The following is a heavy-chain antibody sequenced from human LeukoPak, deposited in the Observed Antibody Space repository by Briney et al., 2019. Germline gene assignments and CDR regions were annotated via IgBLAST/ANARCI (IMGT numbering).Heavy chain of an antibody. Sequence: SETLSLTCTVSGGSISSYYWSWIRQPAGKGLEWIGRIYTSGSTNYNPSLKSRVTMSVDTSKNQFSLKLSSVTAADTAVHYCARLEWGPAAIGTFDIWGQGTMVTVSS. V-gene: IGHV4-4*07. CDR1: GGSISSYY. J-gene: IGHJ3*02. CDR2: IYTSGST. D-gene: IGHD2-2*01. CDR3: ARLEWGPAAIGTFDI.